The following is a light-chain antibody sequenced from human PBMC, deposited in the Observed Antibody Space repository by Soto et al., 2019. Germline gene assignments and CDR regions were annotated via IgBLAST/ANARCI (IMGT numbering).Light chain of an antibody. CDR1: SSVIGGFNH. J-gene: IGLJ1*01. Sequence: QSVLTQPASVSGSPGQSITISCIGTSSVIGGFNHVSWYLQHPGKAPKLMIYDVTNRPSGVSDRFSGSKSGNTASLTISGLQADDEADYYCSSFASSGALYVFGAGTKLTVL. CDR2: DVT. V-gene: IGLV2-14*03. CDR3: SSFASSGALYV.